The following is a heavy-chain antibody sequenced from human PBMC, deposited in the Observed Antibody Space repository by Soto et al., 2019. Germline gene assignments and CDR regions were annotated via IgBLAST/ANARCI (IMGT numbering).Heavy chain of an antibody. Sequence: PGGSLRLSCAASGFTFSSYAMSWVRQAPGKGLEWVSVISATGATTYYADSVRGRFTISRDNSKNTLNLQMNDLRVEDTAVIYCAKGRTSTAKDIELMLDAASSIQNWGQGTLVTVSS. CDR3: AKGRTSTAKDIELMLDAASSIQN. V-gene: IGHV3-23*01. CDR2: ISATGATT. D-gene: IGHD2-8*01. J-gene: IGHJ1*01. CDR1: GFTFSSYA.